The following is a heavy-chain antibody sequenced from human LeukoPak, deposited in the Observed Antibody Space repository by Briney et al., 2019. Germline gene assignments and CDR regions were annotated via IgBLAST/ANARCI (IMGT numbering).Heavy chain of an antibody. D-gene: IGHD3-3*02. CDR1: GFTFSSHW. CDR2: INIDGSEK. V-gene: IGHV3-7*03. CDR3: AKRDGVTIYGVIIG. Sequence: PGGSLRLSCAASGFTFSSHWMTWVRQAPGKGLEWVANINIDGSEKYYDDSVKGRFTISRDNAKKSLFLQMNSLRGEDTAVYYCAKRDGVTIYGVIIGWGQGTLVSVSS. J-gene: IGHJ4*02.